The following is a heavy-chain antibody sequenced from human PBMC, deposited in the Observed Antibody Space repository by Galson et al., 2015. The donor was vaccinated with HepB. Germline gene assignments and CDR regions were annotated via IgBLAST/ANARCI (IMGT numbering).Heavy chain of an antibody. V-gene: IGHV3-20*01. CDR1: GFTFDDYG. J-gene: IGHJ4*02. CDR3: ARDPPLSGGYVGGYDY. CDR2: INWNGGRT. Sequence: SLRLSCAASGFTFDDYGMSWVRQAPGKGLEWVPGINWNGGRTGYADSVKGRFTISRDNAKNSLYLQMNSLRAEDTALYHCARDPPLSGGYVGGYDYWGQGTLVTVSS. D-gene: IGHD3-22*01.